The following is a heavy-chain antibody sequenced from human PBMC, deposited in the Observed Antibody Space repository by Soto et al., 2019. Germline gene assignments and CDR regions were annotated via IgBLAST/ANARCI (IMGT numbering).Heavy chain of an antibody. V-gene: IGHV4-34*01. J-gene: IGHJ5*02. D-gene: IGHD2-15*01. CDR2: INHSGST. CDR1: GGSFSGYY. Sequence: QVQLQQWGAGLLKPSETLSLTCAVYGGSFSGYYWSWIRQPPGKGLEWIGEINHSGSTNYNPSLKSRVTISVDTSKNQFSLKLSSVTAADTAVYYCARAAPLLVVVAAIGLDPWGQGTLVTVSS. CDR3: ARAAPLLVVVAAIGLDP.